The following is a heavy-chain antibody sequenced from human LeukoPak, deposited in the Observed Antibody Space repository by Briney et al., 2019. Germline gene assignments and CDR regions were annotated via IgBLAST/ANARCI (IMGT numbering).Heavy chain of an antibody. V-gene: IGHV1-18*01. CDR2: ISAYNGYT. Sequence: ASVKVSCKASGYTFTSYGISWVRQAPGQGLEWMGWISAYNGYTKYAQKFQGRVTMTTDTSTSTAYMELRSLRSDDTAVYYCARDQTLDYYDNSSGYYTFDIWGQGTVVTVSS. J-gene: IGHJ3*02. CDR3: ARDQTLDYYDNSSGYYTFDI. CDR1: GYTFTSYG. D-gene: IGHD3-22*01.